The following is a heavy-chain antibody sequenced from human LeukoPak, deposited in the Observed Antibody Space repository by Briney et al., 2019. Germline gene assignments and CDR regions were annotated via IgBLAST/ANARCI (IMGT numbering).Heavy chain of an antibody. Sequence: SETLSLTCSVSGDSISGYSWSWIRQPPGKGLEWIGYIYYSGSTNYNPSLKSRVTISVDTSKNQFSLKLSSVTAADTAVYYCARAGRTSCYACWFDPWGQGTLVTVSS. D-gene: IGHD2-2*01. CDR1: GDSISGYS. J-gene: IGHJ5*02. V-gene: IGHV4-59*01. CDR2: IYYSGST. CDR3: ARAGRTSCYACWFDP.